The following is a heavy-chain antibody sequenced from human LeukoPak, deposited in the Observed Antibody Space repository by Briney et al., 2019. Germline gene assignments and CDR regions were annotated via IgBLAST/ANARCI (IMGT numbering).Heavy chain of an antibody. J-gene: IGHJ4*02. D-gene: IGHD2-15*01. CDR1: GFTFSSYE. CDR2: ISSSGSTI. Sequence: GGSLRLSCAASGFTFSSYEMNWVRQAPGKGLEWVSYISSSGSTIYYADSVKGRFTISRDNAKNSLYLQMNSLRAEDTAVYYCASSGVKVAQVPFDYWGQGTLVTVSS. V-gene: IGHV3-48*03. CDR3: ASSGVKVAQVPFDY.